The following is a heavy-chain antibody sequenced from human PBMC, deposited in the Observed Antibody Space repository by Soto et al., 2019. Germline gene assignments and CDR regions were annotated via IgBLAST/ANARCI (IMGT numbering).Heavy chain of an antibody. D-gene: IGHD6-13*01. V-gene: IGHV1-18*04. Sequence: ASVKVSCKASGYTFTSYVISWVRQAPVQGREWMGWIGAYNGNTNYAQKLQGRVTMTTDTSTSTAYMELRSLRSDDTAVYYCARGEVSSSWYGPYYYGMDVWGQGTTVTVSS. CDR3: ARGEVSSSWYGPYYYGMDV. CDR1: GYTFTSYV. J-gene: IGHJ6*02. CDR2: IGAYNGNT.